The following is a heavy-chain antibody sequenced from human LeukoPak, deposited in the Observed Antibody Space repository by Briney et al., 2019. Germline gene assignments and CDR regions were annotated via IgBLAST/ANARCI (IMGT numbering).Heavy chain of an antibody. Sequence: SETLSLTRTVSGGSIGSSSYYWGWIRQPPGKGLEWIGSIYYSGSTYYNPSLKSRVTISVDTSKNQFSLKLSSVTAADTAVYYCARDTRGYEGYYMDVWGKGTTVTVSS. V-gene: IGHV4-39*07. J-gene: IGHJ6*03. D-gene: IGHD5-12*01. CDR2: IYYSGST. CDR1: GGSIGSSSYY. CDR3: ARDTRGYEGYYMDV.